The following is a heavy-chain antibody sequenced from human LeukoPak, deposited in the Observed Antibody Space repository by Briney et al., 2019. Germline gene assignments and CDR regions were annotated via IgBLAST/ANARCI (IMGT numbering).Heavy chain of an antibody. V-gene: IGHV1-18*01. CDR2: ISAYSGHR. D-gene: IGHD3-22*01. Sequence: ASVKVSSETSRYTFTIYGVTWVRPAPGQGREWMGWISAYSGHRKFAQRFEGRVTITTDTSTSTAHMELRSLRSAETAVYYCARADSLDSSFYYRIWGQGALVTVSS. J-gene: IGHJ4*02. CDR3: ARADSLDSSFYYRI. CDR1: RYTFTIYG.